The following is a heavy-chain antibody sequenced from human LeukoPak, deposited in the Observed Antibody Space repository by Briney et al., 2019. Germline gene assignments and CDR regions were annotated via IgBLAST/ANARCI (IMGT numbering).Heavy chain of an antibody. D-gene: IGHD3-3*01. CDR1: GFTFSSHD. Sequence: PGGSLRLSCAASGFTFSSHDMHWVRQVVGKGLEWVSSICLAGDSYYLGSVEGRFTISREDAKNSVYLQMNSLRAGDTAVYYCAREKSGGTATLDFWGQGTLVTVSS. CDR2: ICLAGDS. CDR3: AREKSGGTATLDF. J-gene: IGHJ4*02. V-gene: IGHV3-13*01.